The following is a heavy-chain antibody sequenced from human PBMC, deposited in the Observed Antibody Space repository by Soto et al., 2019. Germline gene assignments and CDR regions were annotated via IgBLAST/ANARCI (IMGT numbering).Heavy chain of an antibody. CDR2: INPNSGGT. CDR3: ARGQDSYYYYYGMAV. J-gene: IGHJ6*02. V-gene: IGHV1-2*02. Sequence: ASVQVSCQASLYTFTGYDMYWVRQAPGQGLEWMGWINPNSGGTNYAQKFQGRVTMTRDTSISTAYMELSRLRSDDTAVDYCARGQDSYYYYYGMAVWGQGTTVTFSS. CDR1: LYTFTGYD. D-gene: IGHD2-15*01.